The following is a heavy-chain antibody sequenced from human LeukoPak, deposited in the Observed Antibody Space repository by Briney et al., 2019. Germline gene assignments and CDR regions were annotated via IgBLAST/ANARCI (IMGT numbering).Heavy chain of an antibody. CDR3: AISSDSITVAGTFDY. D-gene: IGHD6-19*01. CDR1: GFTFSSYA. J-gene: IGHJ4*02. CDR2: ISGSGGST. Sequence: PGGSLRLSCAASGFTFSSYAMSWVRQAPGKGLEWVSAISGSGGSTYYADSVKGRFTISRDNSKNTLYLQMNSLRAEDTAVYYCAISSDSITVAGTFDYWGQGTLVTVSS. V-gene: IGHV3-23*01.